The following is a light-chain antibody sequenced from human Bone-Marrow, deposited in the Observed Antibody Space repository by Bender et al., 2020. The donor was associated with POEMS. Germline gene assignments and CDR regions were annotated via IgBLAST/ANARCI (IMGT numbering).Light chain of an antibody. V-gene: IGLV3-25*03. CDR1: ALSKQY. CDR2: KDS. Sequence: SYVLTQPPSVSVAPGQTARITCSADALSKQYAYWYQQKPGQAPLLIIFKDSQRASGIPERFSGSSSGTTLTLTISGVQAEDEADYYCQSGDNSETWEFGGGTKLTVL. CDR3: QSGDNSETWE. J-gene: IGLJ3*02.